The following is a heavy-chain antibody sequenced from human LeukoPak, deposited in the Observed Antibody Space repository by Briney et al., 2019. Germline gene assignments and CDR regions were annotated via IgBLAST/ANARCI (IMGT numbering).Heavy chain of an antibody. Sequence: GASVKVSCKASGYTFSDYYMHWVRQAPGQGLEWIEWINPNSGGTNYAQKFQGRVTMTRDTSISTAYIEVSRLRSDDTAVYYCMREVGSINWYAYWGQGTLVTVSS. D-gene: IGHD6-13*01. J-gene: IGHJ5*01. CDR1: GYTFSDYY. CDR3: MREVGSINWYAY. CDR2: INPNSGGT. V-gene: IGHV1-2*02.